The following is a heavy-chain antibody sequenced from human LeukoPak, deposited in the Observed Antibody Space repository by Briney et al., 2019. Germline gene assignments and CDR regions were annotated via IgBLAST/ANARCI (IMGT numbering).Heavy chain of an antibody. D-gene: IGHD6-13*01. V-gene: IGHV6-1*01. Sequence: SQTLSLTCAISGDSVSSNSAAWNWIRQSPSRGLEWLGRTYYRSKWYNDYAVSVKSRITINPDTSKNQFSLQLTSVTPEDTAVYYCARGKLHGYSSSWYVVDYWGQGTLVTVSS. CDR3: ARGKLHGYSSSWYVVDY. J-gene: IGHJ4*02. CDR1: GDSVSSNSAA. CDR2: TYYRSKWYN.